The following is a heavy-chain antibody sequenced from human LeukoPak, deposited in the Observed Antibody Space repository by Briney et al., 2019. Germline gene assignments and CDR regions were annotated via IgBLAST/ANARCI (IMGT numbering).Heavy chain of an antibody. CDR2: ISAYNGNT. D-gene: IGHD5-18*01. V-gene: IGHV1-18*01. J-gene: IGHJ6*02. Sequence: ASVKVSCKASGYTFTSYGISWVRQAPGQGLEWMGWISAYNGNTNYAQELQGRVTMTTDTSTSTAYMELRSLRSDDTAVYYCARDRIPDTSFYYGMDVWGQGTTVTVSS. CDR1: GYTFTSYG. CDR3: ARDRIPDTSFYYGMDV.